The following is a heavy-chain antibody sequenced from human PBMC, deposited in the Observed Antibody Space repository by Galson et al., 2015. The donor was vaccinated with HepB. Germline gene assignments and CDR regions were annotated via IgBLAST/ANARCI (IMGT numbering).Heavy chain of an antibody. CDR1: GGTFSSYA. J-gene: IGHJ4*02. CDR2: IIPILGIA. D-gene: IGHD3-22*01. Sequence: SVKVSCKASGGTFSSYAISWVRQAPGQGLEWMGRIIPILGIANYAQKFQGRVTITADKSTSTAYMELSSLRSEDTAVYYCASGEDSSGYYIYWGQGTLVTVSS. CDR3: ASGEDSSGYYIY. V-gene: IGHV1-69*04.